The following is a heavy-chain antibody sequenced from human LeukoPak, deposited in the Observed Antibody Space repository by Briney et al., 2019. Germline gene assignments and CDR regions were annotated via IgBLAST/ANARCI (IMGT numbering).Heavy chain of an antibody. CDR3: ARGQPYDFWSGYSFDY. J-gene: IGHJ4*02. D-gene: IGHD3-3*01. V-gene: IGHV3-48*01. CDR1: GFTFSSYS. CDR2: ISSSSSTI. Sequence: GGSLRLSCAASGFTFSSYSMNWVRQAPGKGLEWVSYISSSSSTIYYADSVKGRFTISRDNAKNSLYLQMNNLRAEDTAVYYCARGQPYDFWSGYSFDYWGQGTLVTVSS.